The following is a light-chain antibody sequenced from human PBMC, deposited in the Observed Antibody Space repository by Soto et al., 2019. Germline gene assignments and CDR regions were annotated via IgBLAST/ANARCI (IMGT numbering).Light chain of an antibody. J-gene: IGLJ2*01. CDR3: SSYTNNTPRLV. CDR1: SSDVGGYNY. CDR2: DVN. Sequence: QSDLTQPASVSGSPGQSITISCTGTSSDVGGYNYVSWYQHHPDKAPKLMIYDVNNRPSGVSNRFSGSKSGNTASLTISGLQAADEAAYYCSSYTNNTPRLVFGGGTKLTVL. V-gene: IGLV2-14*03.